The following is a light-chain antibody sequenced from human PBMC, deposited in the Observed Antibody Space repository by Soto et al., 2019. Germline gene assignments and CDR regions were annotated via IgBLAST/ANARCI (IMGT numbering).Light chain of an antibody. CDR3: QQSYSSPPT. Sequence: DIRMTQSPSSLSASVEDRVIITCRASQSISNHLNWYQQKPGKAPKLLIFAASSLQSGVPPRFSGSRSGPDFTLTISSLQPEDFATYYCQQSYSSPPTFGQGTKVDIK. CDR1: QSISNH. J-gene: IGKJ1*01. CDR2: AAS. V-gene: IGKV1-39*01.